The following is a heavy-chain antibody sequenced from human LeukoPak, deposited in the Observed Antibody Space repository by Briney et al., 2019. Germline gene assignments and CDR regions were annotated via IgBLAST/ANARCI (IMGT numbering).Heavy chain of an antibody. CDR1: GYSFTGHY. V-gene: IGHV1-2*02. CDR2: IHPNRGGT. CDR3: ARGHLGSGIVSLYYYYYMDV. D-gene: IGHD3-10*01. J-gene: IGHJ6*03. Sequence: ASVKVSCKASGYSFTGHYIHWVRQAPGQGLEWMGWIHPNRGGTNNAQKFQGRVTLTRNTSISTAYMELSSLRSEDTAVYYCARGHLGSGIVSLYYYYYMDVWGKGTTVTISS.